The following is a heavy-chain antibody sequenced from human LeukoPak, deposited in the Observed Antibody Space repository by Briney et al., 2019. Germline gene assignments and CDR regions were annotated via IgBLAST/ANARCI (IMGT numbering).Heavy chain of an antibody. D-gene: IGHD1-26*01. V-gene: IGHV3-48*01. CDR3: ARDRGSYSRYFDY. CDR2: VSSSSNTI. Sequence: GGSLRLSCAASGFTFSSYSMSWVRQVPGKGLQWVSYVSSSSNTIYYADSVKGRFTISRDNAKNSLYLQMNSLRAEDTAVYYCARDRGSYSRYFDYWGQGTLVTVSS. CDR1: GFTFSSYS. J-gene: IGHJ4*02.